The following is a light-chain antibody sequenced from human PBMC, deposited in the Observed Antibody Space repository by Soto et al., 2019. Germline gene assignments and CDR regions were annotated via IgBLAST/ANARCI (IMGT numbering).Light chain of an antibody. Sequence: DIQMTQSPSTLSGSVGDRVTITCRASQTVSSRLAWYQEKLGKVPKLLIYRASTIKSGIPSRFSGSGSGTEFTLTISSLQPDDFATYYCQHYNSYSEAFGQGTKVDIK. CDR1: QTVSSR. J-gene: IGKJ1*01. CDR3: QHYNSYSEA. CDR2: RAS. V-gene: IGKV1-5*03.